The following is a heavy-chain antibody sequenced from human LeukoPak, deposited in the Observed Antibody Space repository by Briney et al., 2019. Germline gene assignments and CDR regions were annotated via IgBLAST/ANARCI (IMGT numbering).Heavy chain of an antibody. CDR1: GFTFSSYA. Sequence: PGGSLRLPCAASGFTFSSYAMHWVRQAPGKGLEWVAVISYDGSNKYYADSVKGRLTISRDNSKNTLYLQMNSLRAEDTAVYYCARAMIVVVITTDWFDPWGQGTLVTVSS. CDR3: ARAMIVVVITTDWFDP. D-gene: IGHD3-22*01. J-gene: IGHJ5*02. CDR2: ISYDGSNK. V-gene: IGHV3-30*04.